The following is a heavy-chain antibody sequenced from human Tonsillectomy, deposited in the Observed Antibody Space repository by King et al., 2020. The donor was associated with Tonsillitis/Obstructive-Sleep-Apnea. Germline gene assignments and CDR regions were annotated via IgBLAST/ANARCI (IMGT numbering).Heavy chain of an antibody. CDR3: AQVPAART. Sequence: QLVQSGGGLVQPGGSLRLSCAASGFTLSSYAMSWVRQAPGRGLEWGSGISGGGCSTFYADSVKGRFTISRDNSKNTLYLQMNSLRAEDTAVYYCAQVPAARTWGQGTLVTVSS. D-gene: IGHD2-2*01. J-gene: IGHJ5*02. CDR2: ISGGGCST. CDR1: GFTLSSYA. V-gene: IGHV3-23*04.